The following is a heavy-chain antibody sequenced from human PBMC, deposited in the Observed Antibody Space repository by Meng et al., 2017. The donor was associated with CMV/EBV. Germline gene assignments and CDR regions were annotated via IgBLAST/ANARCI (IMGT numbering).Heavy chain of an antibody. CDR3: AKDHDFWSGYSYYFDY. CDR1: GFTFDDYA. D-gene: IGHD3-3*01. J-gene: IGHJ4*02. CDR2: ISWNSGSI. V-gene: IGHV3-9*01. Sequence: SLKISCAASGFTFDDYAMHWVRQAPGKGLEWVSGISWNSGSIGYADSVKGRFTISRDNAQNSLYLQMNSLRAEDTALYYCAKDHDFWSGYSYYFDYWGQGTLVTVSS.